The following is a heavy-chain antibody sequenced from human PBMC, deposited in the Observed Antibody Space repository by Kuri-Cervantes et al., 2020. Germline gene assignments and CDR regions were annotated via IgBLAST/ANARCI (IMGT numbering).Heavy chain of an antibody. J-gene: IGHJ6*02. Sequence: SETLSLTCSVSGGSIINYYWSWIRQPPGKGLEWIGYIYYSGSTYYNPSLKSRVTILVDTSKNQFSLKLSSVTAADTAVYYCARDSHGYGDVRDYYYYGMDVWGQGTTVTVSS. D-gene: IGHD3-10*02. CDR2: IYYSGST. V-gene: IGHV4-30-4*01. CDR1: GGSIINYY. CDR3: ARDSHGYGDVRDYYYYGMDV.